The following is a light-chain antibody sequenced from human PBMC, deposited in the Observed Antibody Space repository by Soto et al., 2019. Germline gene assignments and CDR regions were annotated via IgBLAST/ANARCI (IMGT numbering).Light chain of an antibody. V-gene: IGKV1-5*01. J-gene: IGKJ2*01. CDR3: QQYNSYPYT. Sequence: DSQMTQSPSTLSASIGDRVTITCRASQRISSWLAWYQQKPGKAPKLLIYDASSLQSGVPSRFSGSGSGTEFTLSISSLQPDDFATYYCQQYNSYPYTSGQGTKREI. CDR1: QRISSW. CDR2: DAS.